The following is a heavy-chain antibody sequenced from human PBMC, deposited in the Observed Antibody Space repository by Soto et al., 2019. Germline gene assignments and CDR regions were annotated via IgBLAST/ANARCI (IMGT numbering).Heavy chain of an antibody. J-gene: IGHJ4*02. CDR1: GGSISSYY. Sequence: SETLCLTCTVSGGSISSYYWSWIRQPPGKGLEWIGYIYYSGSTNYNPSLKSRVTISVDTSKNQFSLKLSSVTAADTAVYYCARNQPYSKYVFDYWGQETLVTVSS. V-gene: IGHV4-59*08. CDR3: ARNQPYSKYVFDY. CDR2: IYYSGST. D-gene: IGHD4-4*01.